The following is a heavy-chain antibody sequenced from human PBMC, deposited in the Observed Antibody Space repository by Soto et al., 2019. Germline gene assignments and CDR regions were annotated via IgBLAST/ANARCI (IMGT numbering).Heavy chain of an antibody. Sequence: QVQLQESGPGLVKPSETLSLTCTVSGGSINSYCWSWIRQPQGKGLEWLAYIFDSCNANYNPSLKSRVTISVATSKNQFSLKLTSVTAADTAVYYCARHRRTTVAKFYFDNWGQGALVTVSS. CDR3: ARHRRTTVAKFYFDN. CDR2: IFDSCNA. CDR1: GGSINSYC. J-gene: IGHJ4*02. V-gene: IGHV4-59*08. D-gene: IGHD4-4*01.